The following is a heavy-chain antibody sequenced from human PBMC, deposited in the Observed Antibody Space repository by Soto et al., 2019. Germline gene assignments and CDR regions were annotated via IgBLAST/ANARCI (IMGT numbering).Heavy chain of an antibody. CDR1: GFTFSSYA. J-gene: IGHJ5*01. D-gene: IGHD3-9*01. CDR3: AKLRYFDWSSYNWFEY. V-gene: IGHV3-23*01. CDR2: ISGSGATT. Sequence: PAGSLRLSCAASGFTFSSYAMTWVRQAPGKGLEWVSGISGSGATTSYADSVKGRFTVSRDNSKNTLYLQMNSLRVEDTAVYYCAKLRYFDWSSYNWFEYWGQGTPVTVSS.